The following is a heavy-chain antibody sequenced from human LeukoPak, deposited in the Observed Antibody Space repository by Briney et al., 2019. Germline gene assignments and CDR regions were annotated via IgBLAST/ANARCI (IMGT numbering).Heavy chain of an antibody. CDR1: GGSISSSSCY. V-gene: IGHV4-39*07. D-gene: IGHD3-22*01. CDR3: ARDESYYDSSVYPT. Sequence: IPSETLSLTCTVSGGSISSSSCYWGWIRQPPGKGLEWIGSIYYSGSTYYNPSLKSRVTISVDTSKNQFSLKLSSVTAADTAVYYCARDESYYDSSVYPTWGQGTLVTVSS. J-gene: IGHJ5*02. CDR2: IYYSGST.